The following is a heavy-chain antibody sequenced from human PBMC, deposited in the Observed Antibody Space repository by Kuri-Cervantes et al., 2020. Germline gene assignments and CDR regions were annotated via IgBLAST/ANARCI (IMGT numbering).Heavy chain of an antibody. CDR2: ISSTSSYI. D-gene: IGHD3-10*01. CDR3: ARDTRWFGELLFVY. J-gene: IGHJ4*02. V-gene: IGHV3-21*01. CDR1: GFTFSTYW. Sequence: GGSLRLSCAASGFTFSTYWMSWVRQAPGKGLEWVSSISSTSSYISYADSVKGRFTISRDNSKNTLYLQMGSLRAEDMAVYYCARDTRWFGELLFVYWGQGTLVTVSS.